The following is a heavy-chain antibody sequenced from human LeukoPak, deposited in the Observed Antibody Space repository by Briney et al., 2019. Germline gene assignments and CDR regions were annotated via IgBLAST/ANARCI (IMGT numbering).Heavy chain of an antibody. CDR2: INPSGGST. J-gene: IGHJ6*04. V-gene: IGHV1-46*01. Sequence: ASVKVSCKASGYTFTSYYMHWVRQAPGQGLEWMGIINPSGGSTSYAQKFQGSVTMTRDTSTSTVYMELSSLRSEDTAVYYCARDLRIVVVPAATTSLYYYYYGVDVWGKGTTVTVSS. CDR1: GYTFTSYY. D-gene: IGHD2-2*01. CDR3: ARDLRIVVVPAATTSLYYYYYGVDV.